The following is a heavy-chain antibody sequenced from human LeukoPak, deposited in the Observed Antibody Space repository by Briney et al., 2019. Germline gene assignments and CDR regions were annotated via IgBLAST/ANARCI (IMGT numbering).Heavy chain of an antibody. J-gene: IGHJ2*01. CDR1: GFTFSSYW. CDR3: AREATWGNWYFDL. CDR2: IGREGRAK. D-gene: IGHD3-16*01. Sequence: GGSLRLSCAASGFTFSSYWMSWVRQAPGKGLEWVAVIGREGRAKYYADSVKGRFTLSRDNSINTLYLEMNSLRDEDTAVYYCAREATWGNWYFDLWGRGTLVTVSS. V-gene: IGHV3-30*03.